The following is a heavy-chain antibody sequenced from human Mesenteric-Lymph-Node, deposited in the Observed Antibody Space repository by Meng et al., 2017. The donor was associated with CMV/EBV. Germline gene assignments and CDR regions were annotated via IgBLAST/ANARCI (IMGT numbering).Heavy chain of an antibody. J-gene: IGHJ4*02. CDR1: GFTFSSYS. V-gene: IGHV3-48*01. CDR2: ISASGNTI. D-gene: IGHD6-19*01. Sequence: GESLKISCAASGFTFSSYSMNWVRQAPGKGLEWVSGISASGNTIDHADSVKGRFTISRDNSKNTLYLQMNSLRAEDTAVYYCAREIAVAGYLFDYWGQGTLVTVSS. CDR3: AREIAVAGYLFDY.